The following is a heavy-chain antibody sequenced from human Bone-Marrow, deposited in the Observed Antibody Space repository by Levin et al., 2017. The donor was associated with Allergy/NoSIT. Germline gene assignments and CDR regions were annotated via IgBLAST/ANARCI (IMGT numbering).Heavy chain of an antibody. CDR1: GFIFSNYA. D-gene: IGHD3-22*01. Sequence: GGSLRFSCAASGFIFSNYAMNWVRQAPGKGLEWVSQISGSGGNTHYADSVKGRFTFSRDNSKNTLYLQMNSLRAEDTAVYYCAGYDTSAYHSPFDYWGQGTLVTVSS. CDR3: AGYDTSAYHSPFDY. J-gene: IGHJ4*02. V-gene: IGHV3-23*01. CDR2: ISGSGGNT.